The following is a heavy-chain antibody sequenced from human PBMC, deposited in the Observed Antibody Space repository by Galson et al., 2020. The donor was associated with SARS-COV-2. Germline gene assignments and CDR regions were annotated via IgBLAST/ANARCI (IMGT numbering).Heavy chain of an antibody. CDR1: GFSLTTNGVG. Sequence: SGPTLVKPTQTLTLTCTFSGFSLTTNGVGVGWIRQPPGKALEWLALIYWDDDKRYSPSLKSRLTITKDASKNQVVLTMTNMDPVDTATYYCTRQIVGVTHFDYWGQGTLVTVSS. CDR3: TRQIVGVTHFDY. D-gene: IGHD1-26*01. CDR2: IYWDDDK. V-gene: IGHV2-5*02. J-gene: IGHJ4*02.